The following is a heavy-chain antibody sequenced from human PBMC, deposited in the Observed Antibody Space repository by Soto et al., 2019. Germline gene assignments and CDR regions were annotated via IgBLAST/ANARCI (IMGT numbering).Heavy chain of an antibody. V-gene: IGHV3-53*02. D-gene: IGHD6-19*01. J-gene: IGHJ6*02. CDR3: AGEVGSGGWYYYYFGMDA. Sequence: EVQLVETGGGLIQPGGSLRLSCAASGLTVRSNYMSWVRHAPGKGLEWVSLIFSGGSTYYADSVKGRFTISRDNSKNMVYLQMNSLRAEDTAVYYCAGEVGSGGWYYYYFGMDAWGQGTTVTVSS. CDR1: GLTVRSNY. CDR2: IFSGGST.